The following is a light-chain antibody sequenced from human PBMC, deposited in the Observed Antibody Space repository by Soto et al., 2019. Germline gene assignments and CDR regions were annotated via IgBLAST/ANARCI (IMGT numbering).Light chain of an antibody. Sequence: DIVLTQSPGTLSLSPGARATLSCRASQSVSSSYLAWYQQKPGQARRLFIYDTSSRATAIPDRFSCSGSGTDLTLAIGRLEPEGVAECYCQQCGSASSFGQGTKVELK. J-gene: IGKJ1*01. V-gene: IGKV3-20*01. CDR1: QSVSSSY. CDR3: QQCGSASS. CDR2: DTS.